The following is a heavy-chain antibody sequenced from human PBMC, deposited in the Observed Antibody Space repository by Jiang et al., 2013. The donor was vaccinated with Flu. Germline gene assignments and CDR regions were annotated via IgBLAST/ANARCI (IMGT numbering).Heavy chain of an antibody. CDR1: GDSVSSNSAA. CDR3: ARDHIRGAGNDAYRSYNWFDP. J-gene: IGHJ5*02. D-gene: IGHD6-6*01. V-gene: IGHV6-1*01. CDR2: TYYRSKWYN. Sequence: GDSVSSNSAAWNWIRQSPSRGLEWLGRTYYRSKWYNDYAVSVKSRITINPDTSKNQFSLQLNSVTPEDTAVYYCARDHIRGAGNDAYRSYNWFDPWGQGTLVTVSS.